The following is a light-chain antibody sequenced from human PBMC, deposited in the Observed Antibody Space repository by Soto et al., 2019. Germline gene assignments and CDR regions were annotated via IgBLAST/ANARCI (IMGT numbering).Light chain of an antibody. J-gene: IGLJ1*01. Sequence: QSALTQPPSASGSPGQSVTISCTGTSSDVGGYNYVSWYQQHPGKAPKLVIFEVNKRPSGVPDRFSGSKSGNTASLTVSGLQADDEADYYCCSYVGSYTSYVFGTGTKLTVL. CDR2: EVN. CDR1: SSDVGGYNY. V-gene: IGLV2-8*01. CDR3: CSYVGSYTSYV.